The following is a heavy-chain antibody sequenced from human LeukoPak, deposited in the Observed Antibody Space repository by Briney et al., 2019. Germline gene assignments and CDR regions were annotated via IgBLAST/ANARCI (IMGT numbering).Heavy chain of an antibody. D-gene: IGHD4-17*01. CDR1: GGTFSSYA. CDR3: ARDLFQGDYGDYVF. Sequence: SVKVSCKASGGTFSSYAISWVRQAPGQGLEWMGGIIPIFGTASYAQKFQGRVTITADESTSTAYMELSSLRSEDTAVYYCARDLFQGDYGDYVFWGQGTLVTVSS. J-gene: IGHJ4*02. CDR2: IIPIFGTA. V-gene: IGHV1-69*13.